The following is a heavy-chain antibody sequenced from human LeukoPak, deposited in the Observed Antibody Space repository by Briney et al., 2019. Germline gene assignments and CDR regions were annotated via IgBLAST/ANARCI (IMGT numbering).Heavy chain of an antibody. CDR3: AREPLWSGYSYYYYYMDV. CDR2: IYYSGST. Sequence: SETLSLTCTVSGGSISSSSYYWGWIRQPPGKGLEWIGSIYYSGSTYYNPSLKSRVTISVDTSKNQFSLKLSSVTAVDTAVYYCAREPLWSGYSYYYYYMDVWGKGTTVTVSS. J-gene: IGHJ6*03. CDR1: GGSISSSSYY. V-gene: IGHV4-39*07. D-gene: IGHD3-3*01.